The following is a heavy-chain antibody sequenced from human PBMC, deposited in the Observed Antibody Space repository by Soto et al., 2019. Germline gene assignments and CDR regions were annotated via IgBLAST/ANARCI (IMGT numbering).Heavy chain of an antibody. J-gene: IGHJ4*02. CDR1: GGSISSSSYY. V-gene: IGHV4-39*01. CDR3: AIAGPPHISPPNY. Sequence: SETLSLTCTVSGGSISSSSYYWGWIRQPPGKGLEWIGSIYYSGSTYYNPSLKSRVTISVDTSKNHFSLKLSSVTAADTAVYYCAIAGPPHISPPNYWGQGTLVTVSS. D-gene: IGHD3-10*01. CDR2: IYYSGST.